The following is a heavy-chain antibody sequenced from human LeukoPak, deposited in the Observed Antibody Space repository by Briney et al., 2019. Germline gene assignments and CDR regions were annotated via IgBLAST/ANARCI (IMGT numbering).Heavy chain of an antibody. CDR1: GGSISSGGSS. D-gene: IGHD3-22*01. Sequence: SETLSLTCAVFGGSISSGGSSWSWIRQPPEKGLEWIGYIYHSGSTYYSPSLKSRVTISVDRSKNQFSLKLSPVTAADTAVYYCASGKGSSGTYQFDYWGQGTLVTVSS. CDR2: IYHSGST. J-gene: IGHJ4*02. V-gene: IGHV4-30-2*01. CDR3: ASGKGSSGTYQFDY.